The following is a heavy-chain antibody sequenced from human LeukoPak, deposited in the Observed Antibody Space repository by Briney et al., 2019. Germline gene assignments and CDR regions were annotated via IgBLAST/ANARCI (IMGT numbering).Heavy chain of an antibody. D-gene: IGHD6-19*01. Sequence: GGSLRLSCAASGFIFSNAWMAWVRQAPGKGLEWVGRIKSKTDGGTTDYAARVKGRFTISRDDSNNTLYLQMNSLKTEDTAVYFCATSSGWTGTFDYWGQGTLVPVSS. J-gene: IGHJ4*01. CDR2: IKSKTDGGTT. CDR3: ATSSGWTGTFDY. V-gene: IGHV3-15*01. CDR1: GFIFSNAW.